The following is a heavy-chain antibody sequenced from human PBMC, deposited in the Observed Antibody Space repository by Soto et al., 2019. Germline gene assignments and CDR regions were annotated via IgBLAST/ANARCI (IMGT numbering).Heavy chain of an antibody. J-gene: IGHJ4*02. Sequence: GGSLSLSCAASGFTFRTYVMNWVRQAPGKGLEWVSYISGSGGETYYADSVKGRFTVSRDNAKNSLFLQMNNLRVEDTAVYYCATAPWNNAYCGQGTLVTVSS. CDR1: GFTFRTYV. V-gene: IGHV3-21*05. CDR2: ISGSGGET. CDR3: ATAPWNNAY. D-gene: IGHD1-1*01.